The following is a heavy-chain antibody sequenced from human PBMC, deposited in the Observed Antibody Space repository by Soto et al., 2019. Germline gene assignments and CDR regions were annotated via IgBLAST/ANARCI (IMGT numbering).Heavy chain of an antibody. Sequence: EASVKVSCKVSGYTLTELSMHWVRQAPGKGLEWMGGFDPEDGETIYAQKFQGRVTMTEDTSTDTAYMELSSLRSEDTAVYYCATRSEYYDFWSGYKTHFDYWGQGTLVTVSS. J-gene: IGHJ4*02. CDR3: ATRSEYYDFWSGYKTHFDY. V-gene: IGHV1-24*01. CDR1: GYTLTELS. CDR2: FDPEDGET. D-gene: IGHD3-3*01.